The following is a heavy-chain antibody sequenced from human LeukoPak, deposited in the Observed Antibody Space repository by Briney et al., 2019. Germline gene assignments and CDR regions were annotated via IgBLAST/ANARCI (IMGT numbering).Heavy chain of an antibody. D-gene: IGHD1-26*01. Sequence: PSETLSLTCTVSGGSIISSSYYWGWIRQPPGKGLEWIGTIFYTGNTYYNSSLKSRVTISLDTSKNQFSLKLSSVTAADTAVYYCARDGGSYFDYWGQGTLVTVSS. J-gene: IGHJ4*02. V-gene: IGHV4-39*07. CDR2: IFYTGNT. CDR3: ARDGGSYFDY. CDR1: GGSIISSSYY.